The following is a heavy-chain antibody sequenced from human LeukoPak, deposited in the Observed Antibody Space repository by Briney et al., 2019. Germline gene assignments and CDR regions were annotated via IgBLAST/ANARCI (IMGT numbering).Heavy chain of an antibody. D-gene: IGHD3-9*01. CDR1: GDSISNYY. J-gene: IGHJ3*02. Sequence: SETLSLTCTVSGDSISNYYWSWVRQPPGKGLEWIGYIYYSGSTNYNPSLKSRVTISVDTSKNQFSLKLSSVTAADTAVYYCAEAREYYDILTGYYNDAFDIWGQGTMVTVSS. CDR3: AEAREYYDILTGYYNDAFDI. V-gene: IGHV4-59*01. CDR2: IYYSGST.